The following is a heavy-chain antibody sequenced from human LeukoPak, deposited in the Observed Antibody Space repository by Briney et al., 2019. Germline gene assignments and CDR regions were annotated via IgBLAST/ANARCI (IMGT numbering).Heavy chain of an antibody. V-gene: IGHV1-8*01. CDR1: GYTFTSYD. J-gene: IGHJ6*02. CDR2: MNPNSGNT. Sequence: ASVKVSCKASGYTFTSYDINWVRQATGQGLEWMGWMNPNSGNTGYAQKFQSRVTMTRNTSISTAYMELSSLRSEDTAVYYCAREGGGWFGELFHYYGMDVWGQGTTVTVSS. D-gene: IGHD3-10*01. CDR3: AREGGGWFGELFHYYGMDV.